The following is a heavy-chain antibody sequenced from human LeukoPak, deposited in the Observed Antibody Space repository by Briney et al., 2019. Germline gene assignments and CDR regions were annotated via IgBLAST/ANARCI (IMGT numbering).Heavy chain of an antibody. CDR1: GFTFSSYG. CDR2: ISSSSSTI. D-gene: IGHD6-19*01. V-gene: IGHV3-48*04. CDR3: ARDPSSGWSR. J-gene: IGHJ4*02. Sequence: PGGSLRLSCAASGFTFSSYGMHWVRQAPGKGLEWVSYISSSSSTIYYADSVRGRFTISRDNAKNSLYLQMNSLRAEDTAVYYCARDPSSGWSRWGQGTLVTVSS.